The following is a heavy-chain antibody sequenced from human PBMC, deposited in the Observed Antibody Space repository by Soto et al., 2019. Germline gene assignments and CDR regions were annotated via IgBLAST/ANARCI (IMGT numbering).Heavy chain of an antibody. CDR3: AREGGVDYDFWSGNIGYMDV. Sequence: GGSLRLSCAASGFTFSSYSMNWVRQAPGKGLEWVSYISSSSSTIYYADSVKGRFTISRDNAKNSLYLQMNSLRAEETAVYYCAREGGVDYDFWSGNIGYMDVWGKGTTVTVSS. CDR2: ISSSSSTI. CDR1: GFTFSSYS. V-gene: IGHV3-48*01. D-gene: IGHD3-3*01. J-gene: IGHJ6*03.